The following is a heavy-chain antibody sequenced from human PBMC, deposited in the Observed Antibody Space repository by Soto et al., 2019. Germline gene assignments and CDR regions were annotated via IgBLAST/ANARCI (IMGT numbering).Heavy chain of an antibody. J-gene: IGHJ4*02. CDR1: GGSISSYY. CDR2: IYYSGST. V-gene: IGHV4-59*01. CDR3: AKDLSSSPQYYFDY. Sequence: SETLSLTCTVSGGSISSYYWSWIRQPPGKGLEWIGYIYYSGSTNYNPSLKSRVTISVDTSKNQFSLKLSSVTAADTAVYYCAKDLSSSPQYYFDYWGQGTLVTVSS. D-gene: IGHD6-6*01.